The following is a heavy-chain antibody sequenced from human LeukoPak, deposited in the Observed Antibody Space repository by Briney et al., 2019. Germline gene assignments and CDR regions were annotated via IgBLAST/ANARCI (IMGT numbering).Heavy chain of an antibody. J-gene: IGHJ5*02. Sequence: GGSLRLSCAASGFTFSRFWMSWVRQAPGKGLEYVANIKEDGSEKYYVDSVKGRFTISRDNSKNTLYLQMNSLRAEDTAVYYCARDHAVAATLVDPWGQGTLVTVSS. CDR1: GFTFSRFW. V-gene: IGHV3-7*01. D-gene: IGHD6-25*01. CDR2: IKEDGSEK. CDR3: ARDHAVAATLVDP.